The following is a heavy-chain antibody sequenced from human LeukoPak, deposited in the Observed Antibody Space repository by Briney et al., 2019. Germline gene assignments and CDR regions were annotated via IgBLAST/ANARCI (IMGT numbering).Heavy chain of an antibody. CDR3: ARDGGGSYHFDY. D-gene: IGHD1-26*01. CDR1: GGSISSYY. J-gene: IGHJ4*02. CDR2: IYYSGST. Sequence: SETLSLTCAVSGGSISSYYWSWIRQPPGKGLEWIGYIYYSGSTNYNPFLKSRVTISVDTSKNQFSLKLSSVTAADTAVYYCARDGGGSYHFDYWDQGTLVTVSS. V-gene: IGHV4-59*01.